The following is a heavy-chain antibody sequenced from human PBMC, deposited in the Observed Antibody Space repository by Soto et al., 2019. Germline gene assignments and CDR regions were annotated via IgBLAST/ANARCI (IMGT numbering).Heavy chain of an antibody. D-gene: IGHD3-3*01. V-gene: IGHV1-46*01. J-gene: IGHJ6*02. Sequence: ASVKVSCKASGYTFTSYYMHWVRQAPGQGLEWMGIINPSGGSTSYAQKFQGRVTMIRDTSTSTVYMELSSLRSEDTAVYYCAGSRDYDFWSGPIRTSYYYYGMDVWGQGTTVTVSS. CDR2: INPSGGST. CDR1: GYTFTSYY. CDR3: AGSRDYDFWSGPIRTSYYYYGMDV.